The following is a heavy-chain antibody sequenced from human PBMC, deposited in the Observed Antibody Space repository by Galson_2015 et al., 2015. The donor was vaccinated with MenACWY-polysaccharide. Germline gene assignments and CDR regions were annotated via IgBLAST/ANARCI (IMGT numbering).Heavy chain of an antibody. V-gene: IGHV1-69*04. CDR1: GDTFNNYG. J-gene: IGHJ4*02. CDR3: ARTYCSGSNCYFDS. CDR2: IIPFLGIP. D-gene: IGHD4-11*01. Sequence: QSGAEVTKPGESLRTSCKASGDTFNNYGISWLRQAPGQGPEWLGRIIPFLGIPKYPQRFQGRVAISADKSTTTVYMELSGLTSEDTGVYYCARTYCSGSNCYFDSWGQGALITVSP.